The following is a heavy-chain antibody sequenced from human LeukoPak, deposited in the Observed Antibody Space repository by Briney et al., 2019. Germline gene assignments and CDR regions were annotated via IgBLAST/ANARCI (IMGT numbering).Heavy chain of an antibody. CDR2: IYTSGST. CDR1: GGSISSSSYY. V-gene: IGHV4-61*02. CDR3: ARVGSLSRGRNWFDP. J-gene: IGHJ5*02. Sequence: PSETLSLTCTVSGGSISSSSYYWGWIRQPAGKGLEWIGRIYTSGSTNYNPSLKSRVTMSVDTSKNQFSLKLSSVTAADTAVYYCARVGSLSRGRNWFDPWGQGTLVTVSS. D-gene: IGHD6-13*01.